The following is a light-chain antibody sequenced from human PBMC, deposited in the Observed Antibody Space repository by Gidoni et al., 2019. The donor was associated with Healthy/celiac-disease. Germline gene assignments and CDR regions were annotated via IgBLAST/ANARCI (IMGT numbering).Light chain of an antibody. J-gene: IGLJ2*01. V-gene: IGLV2-14*01. CDR2: EVS. CDR3: SSYPSSSTQV. CDR1: SSDLGGYNY. Sequence: QSALTQHASVSGPPGQSITISCTGTSSDLGGYNYVSWYQQHPGKAPKLMIYEVSNRPSGVSNRFSGSKSGNTASLTISGLQAEDEADYYCSSYPSSSTQVFGGGTKLTVL.